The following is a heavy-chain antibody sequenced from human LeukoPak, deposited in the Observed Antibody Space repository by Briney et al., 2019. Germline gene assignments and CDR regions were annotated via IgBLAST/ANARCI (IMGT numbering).Heavy chain of an antibody. V-gene: IGHV1-18*01. CDR2: ISAYNGNT. Sequence: ASVKVSCKASGYTFTSYGISWVRQAPGQGLEWMGWISAYNGNTNYAQKLQDRVTMTTDTSTSTAYMELRSLRSDDTAVYYCARDLGVVVPAARFDYWGQGTLVTVSS. CDR1: GYTFTSYG. CDR3: ARDLGVVVPAARFDY. J-gene: IGHJ4*02. D-gene: IGHD2-2*01.